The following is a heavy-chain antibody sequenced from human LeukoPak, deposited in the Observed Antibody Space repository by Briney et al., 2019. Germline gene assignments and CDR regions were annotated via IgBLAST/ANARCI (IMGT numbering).Heavy chain of an antibody. D-gene: IGHD2-8*02. CDR1: GGSISSYY. CDR2: IYYSGST. J-gene: IGHJ6*03. Sequence: SETLSLTCTVSGGSISSYYWSWIRQPPGKGLEWIGYIYYSGSTNYNPSLKSRVTISVDTSKNQFSLKLSSVTAADTAVYYCARVVFSGYYYMDVWGKGTTVTISS. V-gene: IGHV4-59*01. CDR3: ARVVFSGYYYMDV.